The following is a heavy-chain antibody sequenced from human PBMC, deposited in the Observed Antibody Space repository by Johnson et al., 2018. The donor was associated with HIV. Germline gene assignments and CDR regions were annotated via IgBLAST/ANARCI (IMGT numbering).Heavy chain of an antibody. Sequence: VQLVESGGGVVQPGRSLRLSCAASGFTFSSYWMHWVRQAPGKGLVWVSAIGTAGDTYYPGSVKGRFTISRENAKNSLYLQLNSLRAEDSAAYYCARGCQYYYDSSGCTYDAFDIWGQGTMVTVSS. V-gene: IGHV3-13*01. CDR3: ARGCQYYYDSSGCTYDAFDI. CDR2: IGTAGDT. CDR1: GFTFSSYW. J-gene: IGHJ3*02. D-gene: IGHD3-22*01.